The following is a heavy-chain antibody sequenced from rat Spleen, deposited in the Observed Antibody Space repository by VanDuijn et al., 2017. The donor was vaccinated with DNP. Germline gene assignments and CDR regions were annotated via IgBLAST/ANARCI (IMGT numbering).Heavy chain of an antibody. CDR2: ISTGGGNT. D-gene: IGHD1-9*01. CDR3: ARAPYYGYTYYFDY. CDR1: GFTFSNYG. Sequence: EVQLVESGGGLVQPGRSLKLSCAASGFTFSNYGMAWVRQTPTKGLEWVASISTGGGNTYYRDSVKGRFTIARDNAKNTKYLQMDSLRSEDTATYYCARAPYYGYTYYFDYWGQGVMVTVSS. V-gene: IGHV5S14*01. J-gene: IGHJ2*01.